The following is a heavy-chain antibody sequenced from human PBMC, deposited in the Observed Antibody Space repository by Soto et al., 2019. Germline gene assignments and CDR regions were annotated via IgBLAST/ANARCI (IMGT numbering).Heavy chain of an antibody. V-gene: IGHV3-23*01. Sequence: VQLLESGGGLVQPGGSLRLSCAASGFTFSSYTMSWVRQAPGKGLEWVSAISGSGDYTYYADSVKGRFTISRDNSKNTLYLQMNSLRAEDTAFYYCAKPQWELLDWGQGTLVTVSS. J-gene: IGHJ4*02. CDR3: AKPQWELLD. CDR1: GFTFSSYT. CDR2: ISGSGDYT. D-gene: IGHD1-26*01.